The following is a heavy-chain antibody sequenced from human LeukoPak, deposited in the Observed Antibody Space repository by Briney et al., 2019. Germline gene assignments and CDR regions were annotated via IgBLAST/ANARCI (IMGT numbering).Heavy chain of an antibody. V-gene: IGHV3-23*01. D-gene: IGHD6-19*01. CDR1: GFTFSSYA. Sequence: GGSLRLSCAASGFTFSSYAMSWVRQAPGKGLEWVSAISGGGGSTYYADSVKGRFTISRDNSKNTLHLQMNSLRAEDTAVYYCAKGLGYSSGWVSDYWGQGTLVTVSS. CDR2: ISGGGGST. J-gene: IGHJ4*02. CDR3: AKGLGYSSGWVSDY.